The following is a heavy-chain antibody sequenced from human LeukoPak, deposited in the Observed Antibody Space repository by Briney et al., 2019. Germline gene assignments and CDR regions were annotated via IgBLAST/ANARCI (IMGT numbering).Heavy chain of an antibody. Sequence: AASVKVSCKASGYTFTSYYLHWVRQAPGQGLEWMGMVNPSGGSTSYAQKFQGRVTTTRDTSTTTVYMELSSLRSDDTAVFYCARRHKHYYQIDYWGQGTLVTVSS. CDR2: VNPSGGST. CDR1: GYTFTSYY. J-gene: IGHJ4*02. V-gene: IGHV1-46*01. D-gene: IGHD1-26*01. CDR3: ARRHKHYYQIDY.